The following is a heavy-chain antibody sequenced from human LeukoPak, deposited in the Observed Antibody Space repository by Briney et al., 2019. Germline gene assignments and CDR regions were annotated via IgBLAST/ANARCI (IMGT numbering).Heavy chain of an antibody. Sequence: PGGPLRLSCAASGFTFSSYSMNWVRQAPGKGLEWVSSISSSSSYIYYADSVKGRFTISRDNAKNSLYLQMNSLRAEDTAVYYCARDSRAAAGSFDYWGQGTLVTVSS. V-gene: IGHV3-21*01. CDR1: GFTFSSYS. CDR3: ARDSRAAAGSFDY. J-gene: IGHJ4*02. CDR2: ISSSSSYI. D-gene: IGHD6-13*01.